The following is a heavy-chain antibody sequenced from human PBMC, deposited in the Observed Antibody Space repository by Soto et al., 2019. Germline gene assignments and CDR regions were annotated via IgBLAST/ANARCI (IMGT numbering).Heavy chain of an antibody. CDR1: GFTFSSYA. J-gene: IGHJ4*02. D-gene: IGHD6-13*01. CDR3: ARDRAAASVNYFDY. CDR2: ISYDGSNK. V-gene: IGHV3-30-3*01. Sequence: QVQLVESGGGVVQPGRSLRLSCAASGFTFSSYAMHWVRQAPGKGLEWVAVISYDGSNKYYADSVKGRFTISRDNSKNTLYLQMNILRAEDTAVYYCARDRAAASVNYFDYWGQGTLVTVSS.